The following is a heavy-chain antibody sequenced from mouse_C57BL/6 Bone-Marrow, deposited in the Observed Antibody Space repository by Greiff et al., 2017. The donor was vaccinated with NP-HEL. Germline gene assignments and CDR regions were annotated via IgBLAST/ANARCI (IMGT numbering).Heavy chain of an antibody. CDR2: IDPNSGGT. V-gene: IGHV1-62-3*01. CDR3: ARYGSSYWFAY. J-gene: IGHJ3*01. CDR1: GYTFTSYW. D-gene: IGHD1-1*01. Sequence: VKLQQPGAELVKPGASVKLSCKASGYTFTSYWMHWVKQRPGRGLEWIGRIDPNSGGTKYNEKFKGKATLTADKSSSTAYMELRSLTSEDSAVYFCARYGSSYWFAYWGQGTLVTVSA.